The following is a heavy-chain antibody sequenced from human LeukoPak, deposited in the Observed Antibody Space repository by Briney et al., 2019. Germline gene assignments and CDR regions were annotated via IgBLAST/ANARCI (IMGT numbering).Heavy chain of an antibody. J-gene: IGHJ4*02. CDR2: ISSGSDYT. D-gene: IGHD5/OR15-5a*01. V-gene: IGHV3-11*06. CDR1: GFTFSDYY. Sequence: GGSLRLSCAASGFTFSDYYMSWIRQAPGKGLEWVSYISSGSDYTIYADAVKGRFPISRDNAKNSLSLQMSSLRAEDTALYFCARSAGRLSPIDDWGQGTLVTVSS. CDR3: ARSAGRLSPIDD.